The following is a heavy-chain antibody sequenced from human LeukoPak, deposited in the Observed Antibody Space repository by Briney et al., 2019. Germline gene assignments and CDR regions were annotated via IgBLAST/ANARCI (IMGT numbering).Heavy chain of an antibody. CDR2: VNPNTGDT. Sequence: ASVKVSCKASGYTFTSYGISWVRQAPGQGLEWVGRVNPNTGDTNYAQKFQGRVTLTRDTSIGTAYMELSRLRSDDTAFYYCARGKTYAPNTLDYWGQGTLVTVSS. CDR3: ARGKTYAPNTLDY. J-gene: IGHJ4*02. CDR1: GYTFTSYG. V-gene: IGHV1-2*06. D-gene: IGHD3-16*01.